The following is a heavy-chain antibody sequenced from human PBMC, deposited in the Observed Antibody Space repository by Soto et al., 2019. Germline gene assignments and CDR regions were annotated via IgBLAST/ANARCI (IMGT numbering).Heavy chain of an antibody. D-gene: IGHD5-12*01. CDR1: GFTFSSYA. V-gene: IGHV3-30-3*01. J-gene: IGHJ4*02. Sequence: QVQLVESGGGVVQPGRSLRLSCAASGFTFSSYAMHWVRQAPGKGLEWVAVISYDGSNKYYADSVKGQFTISRDNSKNTLYLQMNSLRAEDTAVYYCARGLREMATIYYWGQGTLVTVSS. CDR2: ISYDGSNK. CDR3: ARGLREMATIYY.